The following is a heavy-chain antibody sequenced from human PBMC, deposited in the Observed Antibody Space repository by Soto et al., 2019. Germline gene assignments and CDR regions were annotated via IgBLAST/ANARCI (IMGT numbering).Heavy chain of an antibody. CDR3: ARQDRVVAEGRWFDP. CDR1: GYSISSGYH. D-gene: IGHD2-15*01. J-gene: IGHJ5*02. Sequence: PSETLSLTCSVSGYSISSGYHWAWIRQPPGKGLEWLGSVHYSGNTYYNPSLKSRLTISVDKSKNQFSLNLSSVTAADTAVYYCARQDRVVAEGRWFDPWGQGTRVTVS. CDR2: VHYSGNT. V-gene: IGHV4-38-2*01.